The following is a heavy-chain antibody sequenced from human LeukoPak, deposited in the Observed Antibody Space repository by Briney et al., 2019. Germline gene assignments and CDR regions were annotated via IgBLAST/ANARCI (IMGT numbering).Heavy chain of an antibody. CDR3: AKVGEFETFATNLDRYFDL. CDR1: GFRFSDYG. J-gene: IGHJ2*01. Sequence: GGSLRLSCAASGFRFSDYGIHWLRQAPGKGLEWVAVIWFDGTETHYGDSVQGRFNISRDNAKNTVYLHMNRLRVEDTAVYYCAKVGEFETFATNLDRYFDLWGRGTLVIVSS. D-gene: IGHD1-26*01. CDR2: IWFDGTET. V-gene: IGHV3-33*06.